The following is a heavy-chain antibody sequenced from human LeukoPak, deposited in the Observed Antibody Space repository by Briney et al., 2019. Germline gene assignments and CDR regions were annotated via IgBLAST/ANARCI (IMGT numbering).Heavy chain of an antibody. D-gene: IGHD3-3*01. CDR3: AKDTSAFDTSLDY. CDR1: GFTFDDYA. J-gene: IGHJ4*02. CDR2: ISWGGGST. Sequence: GGSLRLSCAASGFTFDDYAMHWVRQAPGKGLEWVSLISWGGGSTYYADSVKGRFTISRDNSKNSLYLQMNSLRAEDTALYYCAKDTSAFDTSLDYWGQGTLVTVSS. V-gene: IGHV3-43D*03.